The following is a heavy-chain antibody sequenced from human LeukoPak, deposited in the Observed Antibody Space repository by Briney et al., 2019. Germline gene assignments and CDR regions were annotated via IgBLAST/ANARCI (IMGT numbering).Heavy chain of an antibody. CDR3: ARTSAYYYGSGSYPGLNWFDP. CDR1: GGSFSGYY. D-gene: IGHD3-10*01. CDR2: INHSGST. V-gene: IGHV4-34*01. J-gene: IGHJ5*02. Sequence: SETLSLTCAVYGGSFSGYYWSWIRQPPGKGLEWIGEINHSGSTNYNPSLKSRVTISVDTSKNQFSPKLSSVTAADTAVYYCARTSAYYYGSGSYPGLNWFDPWGQGTLVTVSS.